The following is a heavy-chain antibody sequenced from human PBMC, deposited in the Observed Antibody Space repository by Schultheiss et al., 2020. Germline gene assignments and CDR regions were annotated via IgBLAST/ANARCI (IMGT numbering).Heavy chain of an antibody. CDR1: GFTFSSYS. CDR3: ARDQTTVNTFVMDV. D-gene: IGHD4-17*01. Sequence: GGSLRLSCAASGFTFSSYSMNWVRQAPGKGLEWVSNISSSSSYIYYADSVKGRFTISRDNAKNSLYLQMNSLRAEDTAVYYCARDQTTVNTFVMDVWGQGTTVTVSS. J-gene: IGHJ6*02. CDR2: ISSSSSYI. V-gene: IGHV3-21*01.